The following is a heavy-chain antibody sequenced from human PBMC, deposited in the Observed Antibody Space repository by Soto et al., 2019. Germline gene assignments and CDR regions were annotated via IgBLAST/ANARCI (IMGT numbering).Heavy chain of an antibody. CDR2: ISYDGSKK. D-gene: IGHD2-15*01. CDR1: GFTFSSHG. CDR3: PSMLGSGVGELSNWFDP. J-gene: IGHJ5*02. Sequence: GGSLRLSCAASGFTFSSHGMHWVRQAPGKGLEWVAVISYDGSKKYYADSVKGRFTISRDNSKNTLYLQMNSLRVEDTAVYYCPSMLGSGVGELSNWFDPWDQGTLVTVSS. V-gene: IGHV3-30-3*01.